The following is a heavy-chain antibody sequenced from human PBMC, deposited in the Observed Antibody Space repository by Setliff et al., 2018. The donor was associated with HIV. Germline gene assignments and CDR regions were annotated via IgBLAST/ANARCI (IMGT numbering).Heavy chain of an antibody. J-gene: IGHJ4*02. D-gene: IGHD2-2*01. CDR2: IYTSGP. Sequence: PSETLSLTCTVSGGSISSETFSWNWIRQPAGKGLEWIGRIYTSGPRYNPSLENRVTISVDTSKSQFFLMLSSVTAADTAVYYCARASSDIPGVDSNYFDDWGQGTLVTVSS. CDR1: GGSISSETFS. V-gene: IGHV4-61*02. CDR3: ARASSDIPGVDSNYFDD.